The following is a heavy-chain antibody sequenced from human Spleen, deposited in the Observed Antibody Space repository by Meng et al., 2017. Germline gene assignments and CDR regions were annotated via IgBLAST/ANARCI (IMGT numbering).Heavy chain of an antibody. J-gene: IGHJ6*02. Sequence: GESLKISCAASGFTFSSYMMNWVRQAPGKGLEWVSSISSGSTYIYHADSVRGRCTISRDNAKNSLYLQMNSLRAEDTAVYYCARDLSNEGSYFYYGMDVWGQGTTVTVSS. CDR2: ISSGSTYI. V-gene: IGHV3-21*01. D-gene: IGHD3-10*01. CDR3: ARDLSNEGSYFYYGMDV. CDR1: GFTFSSYM.